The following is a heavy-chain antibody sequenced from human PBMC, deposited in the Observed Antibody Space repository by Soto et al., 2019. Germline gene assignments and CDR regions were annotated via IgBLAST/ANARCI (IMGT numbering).Heavy chain of an antibody. CDR2: INPSGGST. D-gene: IGHD6-19*01. CDR3: AGLRWSRLPGIAVAGRSAFDI. J-gene: IGHJ3*02. V-gene: IGHV1-46*03. Sequence: ASVKVSCKASGYTFTSYYMHWVRQAPGQGLEWMGIINPSGGSTSYAQKFQGRVTMTRDTSTSTVYMELSSLRSEDTAVYYCAGLRWSRLPGIAVAGRSAFDIWGQGTMVTVSS. CDR1: GYTFTSYY.